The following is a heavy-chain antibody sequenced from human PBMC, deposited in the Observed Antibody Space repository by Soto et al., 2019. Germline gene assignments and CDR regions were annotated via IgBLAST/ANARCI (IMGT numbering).Heavy chain of an antibody. J-gene: IGHJ4*02. D-gene: IGHD1-26*01. CDR1: GFTFSSYS. CDR3: ASFVGRVGATGNYFDY. Sequence: ELQLVESGGGLVQPGGSLRLSCAASGFTFSSYSMNWVRQAPGKGLEWVSYISSSSSTIYYADSVKGRFTISRDNAKNSLYLQMNSLRTEDTAVYYCASFVGRVGATGNYFDYWGQGTLVTVSS. CDR2: ISSSSSTI. V-gene: IGHV3-48*01.